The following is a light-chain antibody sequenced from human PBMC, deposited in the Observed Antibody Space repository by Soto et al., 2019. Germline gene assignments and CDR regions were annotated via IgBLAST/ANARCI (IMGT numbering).Light chain of an antibody. CDR3: QQYKNWPPLT. J-gene: IGKJ4*01. V-gene: IGKV3-15*01. CDR1: QSVSSN. CDR2: GAS. Sequence: EIVMTQYPATLSLSPGETATLCCRASQSVSSNVAWYQQKPGQAPSLLIYGASTRATDIPPRFSGSGSGTEFTLTITSLQSEDIAVYFCQQYKNWPPLTFGGGTKVDIK.